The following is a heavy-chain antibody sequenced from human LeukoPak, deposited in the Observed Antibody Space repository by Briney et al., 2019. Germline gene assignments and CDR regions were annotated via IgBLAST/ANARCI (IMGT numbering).Heavy chain of an antibody. CDR1: GYSFTSYW. CDR3: ARHLGSSSWINY. CDR2: IDPSDSYT. D-gene: IGHD6-13*01. Sequence: GEALKISWKGSGYSFTSYWISWVRQMPGKGLEWMGRIDPSDSYTTYSPSFQGHVTISADKSKSTAYLQWGSLKASDTAMYYCARHLGSSSWINYWGEGTLVTVSS. J-gene: IGHJ4*02. V-gene: IGHV5-10-1*01.